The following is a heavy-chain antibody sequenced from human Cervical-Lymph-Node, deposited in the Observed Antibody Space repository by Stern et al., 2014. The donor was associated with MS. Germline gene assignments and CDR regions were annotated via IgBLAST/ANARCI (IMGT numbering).Heavy chain of an antibody. J-gene: IGHJ6*02. V-gene: IGHV3-21*01. CDR1: GFTFSSYS. D-gene: IGHD4-17*01. CDR2: ISSSSSYR. Sequence: EVQLVESGGGLVKPGGSLRLSCGASGFTFSSYSMNWVRQAPGKGLEWVSSISSSSSYRYYGYSVNGRFTISRDNANNSLSLQMNSLRAEDTAVYYCARAPATVTTDFYYGMDVWGQGTTVTVSS. CDR3: ARAPATVTTDFYYGMDV.